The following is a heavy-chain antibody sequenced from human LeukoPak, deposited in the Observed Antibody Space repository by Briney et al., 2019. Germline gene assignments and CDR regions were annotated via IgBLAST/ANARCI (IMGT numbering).Heavy chain of an antibody. J-gene: IGHJ4*02. Sequence: GGSLRLSCAASGFTFSSYEMNWVRQAPGKGLEWVSYISSSGSTIYYADSVKGRFTISRDNSKNTLYLQMNSLRAEDTAVYYCAKVTTMVRGVIIISPSFDYWGQGTLVTVSS. CDR1: GFTFSSYE. CDR2: ISSSGSTI. D-gene: IGHD3-10*01. V-gene: IGHV3-48*03. CDR3: AKVTTMVRGVIIISPSFDY.